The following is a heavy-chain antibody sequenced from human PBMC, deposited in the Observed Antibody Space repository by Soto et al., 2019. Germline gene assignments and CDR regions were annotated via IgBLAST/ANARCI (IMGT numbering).Heavy chain of an antibody. D-gene: IGHD3-10*01. J-gene: IGHJ6*02. Sequence: GASVKVSCKASGGTFSSYAISWVRQAPGQGLEWMGGIIPIFGTANYAQKFQGRVTITADESTSTAYMELSSLRSEDTAVYYCARGRTYYYGSGSNQPFRYYGMDVWGQGTTVTVSS. CDR1: GGTFSSYA. CDR2: IIPIFGTA. CDR3: ARGRTYYYGSGSNQPFRYYGMDV. V-gene: IGHV1-69*13.